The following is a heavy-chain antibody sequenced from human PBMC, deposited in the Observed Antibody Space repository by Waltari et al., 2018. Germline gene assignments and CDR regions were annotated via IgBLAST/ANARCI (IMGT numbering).Heavy chain of an antibody. V-gene: IGHV4-39*07. D-gene: IGHD3-16*01. J-gene: IGHJ3*02. CDR3: ARGGDRAFDI. CDR1: GGSISSSSYY. Sequence: QLQLQESGPGLVKPSETLSLTCTVSGGSISSSSYYWGWIRQPPGKGLEWIGSIYYSWITYYTPSLKSRVTISVDTSKNQFSLKLSSVTAADTAVYYCARGGDRAFDIWGQGTMVTVSS. CDR2: IYYSWIT.